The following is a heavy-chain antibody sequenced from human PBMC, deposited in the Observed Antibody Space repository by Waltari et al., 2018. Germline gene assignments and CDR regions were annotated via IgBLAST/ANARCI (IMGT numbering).Heavy chain of an antibody. V-gene: IGHV4-59*01. CDR1: GGSIRRYY. Sequence: QVQLQESGPGLVKPSETLSLTCTVSGGSIRRYYWSWIRQPPGKGLEWIGYIYYSGSTNYNPSLKSRVTISVDTSKNQFSLKLSSVTAADTAVYYCARGERDFDLWGRGTLVTVSS. CDR3: ARGERDFDL. CDR2: IYYSGST. J-gene: IGHJ2*01.